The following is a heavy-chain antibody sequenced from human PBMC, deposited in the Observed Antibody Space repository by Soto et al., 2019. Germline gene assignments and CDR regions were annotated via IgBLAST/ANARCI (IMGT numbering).Heavy chain of an antibody. D-gene: IGHD6-25*01. V-gene: IGHV4-34*01. J-gene: IGHJ6*02. CDR2: INHSGDT. CDR1: GGSFSDYY. CDR3: ARTGGRDV. Sequence: QVQLQQWGAGLLKPSETLSLTCAVYGGSFSDYYWSWLRQTPEKGLEWIGEINHSGDTKYNPSLVSRVTRSADTSKSQFSLKLNSVTAADTAVYYCARTGGRDVWGQGATVTVSS.